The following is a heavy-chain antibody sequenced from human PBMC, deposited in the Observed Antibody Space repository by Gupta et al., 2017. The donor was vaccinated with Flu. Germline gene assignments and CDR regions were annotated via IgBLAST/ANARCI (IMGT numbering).Heavy chain of an antibody. CDR2: INSGGSTT. CDR3: ARVIGSHYYYYMDV. J-gene: IGHJ6*03. CDR1: SNE. Sequence: SNEMNWVRQDPGKGLEWVSYINSGGSTTYYADSVKGRFTISRDSAKNSMYLRMNSLRAEDTAVYYCARVIGSHYYYYMDVWGKGTTVTVSS. V-gene: IGHV3-48*03. D-gene: IGHD3-10*01.